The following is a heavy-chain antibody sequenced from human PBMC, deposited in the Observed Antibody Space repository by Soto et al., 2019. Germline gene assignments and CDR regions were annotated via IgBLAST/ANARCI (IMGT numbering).Heavy chain of an antibody. CDR2: IYHSGST. CDR1: GGSISSGGYS. Sequence: SETLSLTCAVSGGSISSGGYSWSWIRQPPGKGLEWIGYIYHSGSTYYNPSLKSRVTISVDRSKNQFSLKLSPVTAADTAVYYCARTSYDYWFDPWGQGTLVTVSS. V-gene: IGHV4-30-2*01. CDR3: ARTSYDYWFDP. D-gene: IGHD5-12*01. J-gene: IGHJ5*02.